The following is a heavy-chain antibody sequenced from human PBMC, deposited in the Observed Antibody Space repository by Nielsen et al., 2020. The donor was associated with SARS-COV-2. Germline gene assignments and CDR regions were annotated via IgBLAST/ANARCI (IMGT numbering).Heavy chain of an antibody. J-gene: IGHJ5*02. CDR3: ARGPELPSRYNWFDP. D-gene: IGHD1-26*01. CDR2: ISSSSSTI. Sequence: GESLKISCAASGFTFSSYSMNWVRQAPGKGLEWVSYISSSSSTIYYADSVKGRFTISRDNAKNSLYLQMNSLRAEDTAVYYCARGPELPSRYNWFDPWGQGTLVTVSS. V-gene: IGHV3-48*04. CDR1: GFTFSSYS.